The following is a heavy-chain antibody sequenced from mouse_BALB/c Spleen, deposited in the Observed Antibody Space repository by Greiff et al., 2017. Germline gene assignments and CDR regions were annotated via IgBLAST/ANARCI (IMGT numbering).Heavy chain of an antibody. CDR3: ARHEDYGSREYYYAMDY. CDR1: GFTFSSYT. Sequence: DVKLVESGGGLVQPGGSLKLSCAASGFTFSSYTMSWVRQTPEKRLEWVAYISNGGGSTYYPDTVKGRFTISRDNAKNTLYLQMSSLKSEDTAMYYCARHEDYGSREYYYAMDYWGQGTSVTVSS. CDR2: ISNGGGST. V-gene: IGHV5-12-2*01. J-gene: IGHJ4*01. D-gene: IGHD1-1*01.